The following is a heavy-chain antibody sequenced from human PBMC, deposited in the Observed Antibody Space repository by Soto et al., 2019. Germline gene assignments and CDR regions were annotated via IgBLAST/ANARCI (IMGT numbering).Heavy chain of an antibody. V-gene: IGHV4-39*01. CDR2: IYYAGST. CDR3: AGLVFHCLRGSCDDYNFYGLDV. Sequence: QLQESGPGLVKASETLSLTCTVSGGSISSTDHYWGWIRQPPGKGLEWLGSIYYAGSTFHNPSLKRRATISVDTSRNQFSLRLSSVTASDTAVYYCAGLVFHCLRGSCDDYNFYGLDVWGQGTTVTVSS. D-gene: IGHD2-15*01. CDR1: GGSISSTDHY. J-gene: IGHJ6*02.